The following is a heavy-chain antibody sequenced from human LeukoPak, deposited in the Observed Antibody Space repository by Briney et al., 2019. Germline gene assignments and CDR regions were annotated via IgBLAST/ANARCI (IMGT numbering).Heavy chain of an antibody. CDR1: GGSISSSSYY. V-gene: IGHV4-31*03. CDR2: IYYSGST. CDR3: ARDNGSGARGAGGAFDI. D-gene: IGHD3-10*01. Sequence: SETLSLTCTVSGGSISSSSYYWGWVRQPPGKGLEWIGYIYYSGSTYYNPSLKSRVTISVDTSKNQFSLKLSSVTAADTAVYYCARDNGSGARGAGGAFDIWGQGTMVTVSS. J-gene: IGHJ3*02.